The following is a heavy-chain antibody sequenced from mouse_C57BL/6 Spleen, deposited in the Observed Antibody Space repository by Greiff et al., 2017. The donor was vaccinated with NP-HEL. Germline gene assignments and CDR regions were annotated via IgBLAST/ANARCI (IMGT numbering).Heavy chain of an antibody. J-gene: IGHJ4*01. V-gene: IGHV1-15*01. Sequence: VQLQQSGAELVRPGASVTLSCKASGYIFTDYEMHWVKQTPVHGLEWIGAIDPETGGTAYNQKFKGKAILTADKSSSTAYMELRSLTSEDSAVYYCTREYGSYAMDYWGQGTSVTVSS. D-gene: IGHD1-1*01. CDR1: GYIFTDYE. CDR3: TREYGSYAMDY. CDR2: IDPETGGT.